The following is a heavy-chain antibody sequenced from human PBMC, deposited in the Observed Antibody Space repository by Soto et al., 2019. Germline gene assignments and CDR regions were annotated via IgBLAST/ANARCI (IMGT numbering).Heavy chain of an antibody. V-gene: IGHV1-18*01. CDR2: ISAYNGNT. J-gene: IGHJ6*03. Sequence: GASVKVSCKASGYTFTSYGMRWVRQAPGQGLEWMGWISAYNGNTNYAQKLQGRVTMTTDTSTSTAYMELRSLRSDDTAVYYCASSSSSWGTYYYYMDVWGKGTTVTVSS. CDR1: GYTFTSYG. D-gene: IGHD6-13*01. CDR3: ASSSSSWGTYYYYMDV.